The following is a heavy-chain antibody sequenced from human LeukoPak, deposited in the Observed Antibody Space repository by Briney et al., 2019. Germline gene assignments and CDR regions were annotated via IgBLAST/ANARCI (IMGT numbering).Heavy chain of an antibody. Sequence: GGSLRLSCAASGFTFSRFSMTWVRQAPGKGLEWVAHIKFDGGGTYYVDSVKGRFTISRDNARNSLYLQMSSLRAEDTAVYYCARDWTNWINAFDIWGQGTMVTVSS. CDR1: GFTFSRFS. CDR3: ARDWTNWINAFDI. V-gene: IGHV3-7*05. J-gene: IGHJ3*02. D-gene: IGHD1-20*01. CDR2: IKFDGGGT.